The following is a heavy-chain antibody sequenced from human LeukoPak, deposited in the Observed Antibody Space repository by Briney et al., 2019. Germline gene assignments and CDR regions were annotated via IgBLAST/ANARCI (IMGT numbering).Heavy chain of an antibody. D-gene: IGHD5-24*01. J-gene: IGHJ4*02. CDR2: INSDGSST. V-gene: IGHV3-74*01. CDR3: ARGDGYKYPTDY. CDR1: GFTFSSYW. Sequence: PGGSLRLSCAASGFTFSSYWMHWVRQAPGKGLVWVSRINSDGSSTSYADSVKGRFTISRDNAKNTLYLQMNRLRAEDTAVYYCARGDGYKYPTDYWGQGTLVTVSS.